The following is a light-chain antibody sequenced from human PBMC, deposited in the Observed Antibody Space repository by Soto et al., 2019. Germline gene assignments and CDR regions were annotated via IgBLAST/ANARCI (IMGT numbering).Light chain of an antibody. V-gene: IGKV4-1*01. CDR3: QQYYRTSWT. CDR2: WTS. CDR1: QSVFYSSNNKNY. J-gene: IGKJ1*01. Sequence: DIVMTQSPDSLAVSLGERATINCKSSQSVFYSSNNKNYLAWYQQKPQQPPKLLLYWTSTRQSGDPERFSVSGSGTDFTLTSSSQQAEDVAAYYCQQYYRTSWTFGQGTKVEIK.